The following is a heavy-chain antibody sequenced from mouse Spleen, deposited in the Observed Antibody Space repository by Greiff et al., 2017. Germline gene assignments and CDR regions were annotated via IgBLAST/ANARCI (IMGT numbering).Heavy chain of an antibody. V-gene: IGHV1-55*01. CDR2: IYPGSGST. CDR1: GYTFTSYW. J-gene: IGHJ3*01. CDR3: ARGYYSNYGGFAY. D-gene: IGHD2-5*01. Sequence: VQLQQPGAELVKPGASVKMSCKASGYTFTSYWITWVKQRPGQGLEWIGDIYPGSGSTNYNEKFKSKATLTVDTSSSTAYMQLSSLTSEDSAVYYCARGYYSNYGGFAYWGQGTLVTVSA.